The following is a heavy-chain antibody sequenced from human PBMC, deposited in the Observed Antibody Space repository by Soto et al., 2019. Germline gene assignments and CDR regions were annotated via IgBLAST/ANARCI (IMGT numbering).Heavy chain of an antibody. CDR3: ARTLRLGELSFLY. Sequence: ASVKVSCKASGYTFTGYYMHWVRQAPGQGLEWMGWINPDSGGTNYAQKFQGWVTMTRDTSISTAYMELSRLRSDDTAVYYCARTLRLGELSFLYWGQGTLVTVSS. CDR2: INPDSGGT. J-gene: IGHJ4*02. V-gene: IGHV1-2*04. CDR1: GYTFTGYY. D-gene: IGHD3-16*02.